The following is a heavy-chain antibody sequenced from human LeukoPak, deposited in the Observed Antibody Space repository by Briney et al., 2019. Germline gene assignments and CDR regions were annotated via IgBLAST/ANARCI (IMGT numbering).Heavy chain of an antibody. D-gene: IGHD3-22*01. Sequence: GGSLRLSCAASGFTFGSYAMTWVRQAPGKGLEWVANIKQDGSEKYYVDSVKGRFTISRDNAKNSLYLQMNSLRAEDTAVYYCARDMPLDYYDGDPNFDYWGQGTLVTVSS. V-gene: IGHV3-7*01. CDR3: ARDMPLDYYDGDPNFDY. CDR2: IKQDGSEK. J-gene: IGHJ4*02. CDR1: GFTFGSYA.